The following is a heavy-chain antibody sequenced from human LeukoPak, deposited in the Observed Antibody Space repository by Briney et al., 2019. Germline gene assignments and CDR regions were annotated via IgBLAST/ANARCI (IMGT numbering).Heavy chain of an antibody. Sequence: PGGSLRLSCAASGFTFSSYSMNWVRQAPGKGLEWVSSISSSSVYIYYADSLKGRFTISRDNAKNPLYLQMNSLRAEDTAVYYCARENHTPRGYCSSTSCSDYYMDVWGKGTTVTVSS. CDR2: ISSSSVYI. CDR1: GFTFSSYS. V-gene: IGHV3-21*01. D-gene: IGHD2-2*01. J-gene: IGHJ6*03. CDR3: ARENHTPRGYCSSTSCSDYYMDV.